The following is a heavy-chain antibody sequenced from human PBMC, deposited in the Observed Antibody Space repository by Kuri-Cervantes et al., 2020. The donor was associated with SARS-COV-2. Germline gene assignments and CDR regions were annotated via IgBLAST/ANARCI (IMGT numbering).Heavy chain of an antibody. Sequence: GESLKILCAAPGFTFSSYGMDWVRQAPGKGLGWVAVIWYDGSNKYYADSVKGRFTISRDNSKNTLYLQMNSLRAEDTAVYYCAREPLNYGFWWVGGMDVWGQGTTVTVSS. V-gene: IGHV3-33*01. CDR3: AREPLNYGFWWVGGMDV. J-gene: IGHJ6*02. CDR1: GFTFSSYG. D-gene: IGHD3-3*01. CDR2: IWYDGSNK.